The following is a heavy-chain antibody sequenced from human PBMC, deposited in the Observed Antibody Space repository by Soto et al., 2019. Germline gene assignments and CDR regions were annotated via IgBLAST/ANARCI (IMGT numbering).Heavy chain of an antibody. J-gene: IGHJ4*02. D-gene: IGHD6-6*01. CDR1: GGSISSYY. Sequence: QVQLQESGPGLVKPSETLSLTCTVSGGSISSYYWSWIRQPAGKGLEWIGRIYTSGSTNYNTALKSRGTMSVATSKNQYSLKLRSVTAADTAVYYCARVMEQLALDFWGQGTLVTVSS. V-gene: IGHV4-4*07. CDR2: IYTSGST. CDR3: ARVMEQLALDF.